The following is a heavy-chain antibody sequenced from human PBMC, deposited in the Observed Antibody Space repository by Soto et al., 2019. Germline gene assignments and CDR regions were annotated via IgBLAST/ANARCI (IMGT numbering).Heavy chain of an antibody. CDR1: GDSVSTYY. CDR2: IYHSGST. J-gene: IGHJ5*02. D-gene: IGHD2-2*01. CDR3: ARGREIVVVPAVPPNWFDP. V-gene: IGHV4-38-2*02. Sequence: PSETLSLTCTVSGDSVSTYYWGWIRQPPGKGLEWIGSIYHSGSTYYNPSLKSRVTISVDTSKNQFSLKLSSVTAADTAVYYCARGREIVVVPAVPPNWFDPWGQGTLVTVSS.